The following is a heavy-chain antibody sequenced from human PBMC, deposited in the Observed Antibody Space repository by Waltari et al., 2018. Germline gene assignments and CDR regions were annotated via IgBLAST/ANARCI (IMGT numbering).Heavy chain of an antibody. J-gene: IGHJ4*02. D-gene: IGHD2-8*01. CDR3: ARSTNASFDN. CDR2: IEPDATVT. V-gene: IGHV3-74*01. CDR1: GFAFKNYW. Sequence: EVHLVESGGGLVQPGGSLRLSCTASGFAFKNYWMHWVRQAPGKGLVWVSHIEPDATVTNYADSVHGRFTVSRDNAKNTLFLHMTNLTGDDTAIYYCARSTNASFDNWGQGTLVTVS.